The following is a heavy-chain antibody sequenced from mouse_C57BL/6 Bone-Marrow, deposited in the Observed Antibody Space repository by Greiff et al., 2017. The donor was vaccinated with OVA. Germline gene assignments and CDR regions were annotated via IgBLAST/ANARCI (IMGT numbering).Heavy chain of an antibody. V-gene: IGHV1-4*01. J-gene: IGHJ1*03. CDR2: INPSSGYT. CDR3: ARLGPRGWYFDV. Sequence: QVQLKESGAELARPGASVKMSCKASGYTFTSYTMHWVKQRPGQGLEWIGYINPSSGYTKYNQKFKDKATLTADKSSSTAYMQLSSLTSEDSAVYYGARLGPRGWYFDVWGTGTTVTVSS. CDR1: GYTFTSYT. D-gene: IGHD3-1*01.